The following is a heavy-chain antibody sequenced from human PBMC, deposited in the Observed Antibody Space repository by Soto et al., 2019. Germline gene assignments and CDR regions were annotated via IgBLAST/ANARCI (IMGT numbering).Heavy chain of an antibody. V-gene: IGHV5-51*01. Sequence: EVQLVQSGAEVKKPGESLKISCKGSGYTFASYWIGWVRQMPGKGLEWMGIIYPGDSNIKYSPSFEGQITISADKSISTAYLQWSSLEASDSAMYFCARHVLPCSASPCYGVVVWGQGTTVTVSS. CDR1: GYTFASYW. J-gene: IGHJ6*02. CDR2: IYPGDSNI. D-gene: IGHD6-25*01. CDR3: ARHVLPCSASPCYGVVV.